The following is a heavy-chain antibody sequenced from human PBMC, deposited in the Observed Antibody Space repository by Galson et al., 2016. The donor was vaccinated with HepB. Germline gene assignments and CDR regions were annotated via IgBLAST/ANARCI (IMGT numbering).Heavy chain of an antibody. J-gene: IGHJ4*02. CDR1: GYTFTSYG. CDR2: ISAYNGNT. V-gene: IGHV1-18*01. D-gene: IGHD3-22*01. CDR3: AREDLYDSSGYHHNIDY. Sequence: SVKVSCKASGYTFTSYGISWVRQAPGQGPEWMGWISAYNGNTNYAQKFQGRVTMTTDTSTSTAYMELRSLRSDDAAVYYCAREDLYDSSGYHHNIDYWGQGTRVTVSS.